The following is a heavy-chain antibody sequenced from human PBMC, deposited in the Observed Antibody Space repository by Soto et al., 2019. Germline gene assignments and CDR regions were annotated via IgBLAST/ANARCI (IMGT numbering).Heavy chain of an antibody. V-gene: IGHV4-39*01. Sequence: QLQLQESGPGLVKPSETLSLTCTVSGGSVSSSSYYWAWIRQPPGKGLEWFGNIYYSGSTYYNPSPKVRVPMSIEPSKNQFSLKLRSGTGADPAVYYCAGLPRGYSGYGGGYYFDFWGQGTLVTVSS. CDR1: GGSVSSSSYY. CDR2: IYYSGST. J-gene: IGHJ4*02. CDR3: AGLPRGYSGYGGGYYFDF. D-gene: IGHD5-12*01.